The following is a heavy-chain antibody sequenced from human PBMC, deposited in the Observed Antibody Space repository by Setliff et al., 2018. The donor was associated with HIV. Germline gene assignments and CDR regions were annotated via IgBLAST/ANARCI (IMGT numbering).Heavy chain of an antibody. J-gene: IGHJ6*03. V-gene: IGHV1-69*13. Sequence: GASVKVSCKASGGSFSDYAINWVRQAPGQGLEWVGGIMPLFGTAKYAQKFQARVTITADESTSTAYVEVSSLRSEDTAVYFCAIGFGRSTWTYYYYYMDVWGKGTTVTVSS. CDR1: GGSFSDYA. CDR3: AIGFGRSTWTYYYYYMDV. CDR2: IMPLFGTA. D-gene: IGHD6-13*01.